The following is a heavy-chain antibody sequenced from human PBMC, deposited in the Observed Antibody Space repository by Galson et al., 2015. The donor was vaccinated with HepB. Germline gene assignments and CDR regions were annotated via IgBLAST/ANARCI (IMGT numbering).Heavy chain of an antibody. CDR1: GFSFNYFP. J-gene: IGHJ4*02. CDR2: ISYNGRYT. D-gene: IGHD7-27*01. V-gene: IGHV3-30*04. CDR3: AQLGTGY. Sequence: SLRLSCAASGFSFNYFPMHWVRQAPGKGLEWVSVISYNGRYTNYADSGKGRFTIFRDNSKNTVYLQMSRLRADDTAIYYCAQLGTGYWGRGTLVTVSS.